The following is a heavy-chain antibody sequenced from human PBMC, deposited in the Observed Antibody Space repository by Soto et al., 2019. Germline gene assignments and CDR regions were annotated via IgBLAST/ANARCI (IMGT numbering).Heavy chain of an antibody. V-gene: IGHV4-30-2*01. CDR3: ARGGLLPDY. Sequence: SETLSLTYAVSGGSIGTSGHSWSWIRQPPGKDLEWIGYISHSGSTYYNPPLKSRVTISVDRSKNQFSLKLSSVTVADTAVHYCARGGLLPDYWGQGTLVTVSS. D-gene: IGHD6-19*01. CDR2: ISHSGST. J-gene: IGHJ4*02. CDR1: GGSIGTSGHS.